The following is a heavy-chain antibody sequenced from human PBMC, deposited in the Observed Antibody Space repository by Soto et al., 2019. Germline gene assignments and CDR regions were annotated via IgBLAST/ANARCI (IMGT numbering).Heavy chain of an antibody. V-gene: IGHV3-13*01. Sequence: EVQLVESGGGLVQPGGSLRLSCAASGFGFNGYDMHWVRQAPGKNLEWVAAISTAGDTYYLGSVKGRFTISREDAKNSLSLQMNRLRVGDKAVYYCARGGDRFDGMDAWGQGTTVTVSS. CDR3: ARGGDRFDGMDA. J-gene: IGHJ6*02. CDR1: GFGFNGYD. CDR2: ISTAGDT. D-gene: IGHD3-16*01.